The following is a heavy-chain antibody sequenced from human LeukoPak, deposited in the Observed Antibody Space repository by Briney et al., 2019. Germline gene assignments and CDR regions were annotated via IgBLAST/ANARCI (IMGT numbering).Heavy chain of an antibody. J-gene: IGHJ6*02. Sequence: GGSLRPSCTASGFTFGDFALSWVRQAPGKGLEWVGFIRSKVFGGTTEYAASVKGRFTISRDDSKSIAYLQMNTLKTEDTGVYYCTRDLVAVTGDTFYYYAMDVWGQGTTVTVSS. CDR2: IRSKVFGGTT. CDR1: GFTFGDFA. V-gene: IGHV3-49*04. D-gene: IGHD6-19*01. CDR3: TRDLVAVTGDTFYYYAMDV.